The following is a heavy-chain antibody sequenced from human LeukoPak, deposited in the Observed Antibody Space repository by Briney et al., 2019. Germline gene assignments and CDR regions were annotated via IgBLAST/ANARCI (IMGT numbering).Heavy chain of an antibody. CDR1: GSSFTNYW. Sequence: RGESLQISCKGSGSSFTNYWIAWVRQMPGKGLEWMGIIYPGDSDTRYSPSFQGQVTISADQSISTAYQQWSRLQASNIAMDYSTSSRSGWSFDYWGQGTLVTVSS. CDR3: TSSRSGWSFDY. D-gene: IGHD6-19*01. V-gene: IGHV5-51*01. J-gene: IGHJ4*02. CDR2: IYPGDSDT.